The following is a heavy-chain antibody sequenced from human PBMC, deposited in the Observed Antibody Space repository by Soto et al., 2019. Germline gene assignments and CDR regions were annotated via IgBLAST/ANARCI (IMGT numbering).Heavy chain of an antibody. CDR3: ARPRIAVAVSMGGLDAFDI. J-gene: IGHJ3*02. V-gene: IGHV1-46*03. D-gene: IGHD6-19*01. CDR1: GYTFTSYY. Sequence: VSSVKVSCKAPGYTFTSYYMHWVRQAPGQGLEWMGIINPSGGSTSYAQKFQGRVTMTRDTSTSTVYMELSSLRSEDTAVYYCARPRIAVAVSMGGLDAFDIWGQGTMVTVSS. CDR2: INPSGGST.